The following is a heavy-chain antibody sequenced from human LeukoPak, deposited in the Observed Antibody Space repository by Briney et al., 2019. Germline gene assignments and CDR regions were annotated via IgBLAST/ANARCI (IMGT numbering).Heavy chain of an antibody. CDR1: GYSFISYY. D-gene: IGHD3-22*01. J-gene: IGHJ3*02. CDR2: INPSGGGST. V-gene: IGHV1-46*01. Sequence: GASVKVSCKASGYSFISYYMHWVRQAPGQGLEWMGIINPSGGGSTNYAQKFQGRVTMTRDTSTSTVYMELSSLRSEDTAVYYCARAFAYDDAFDIWGQGTMVTVSS. CDR3: ARAFAYDDAFDI.